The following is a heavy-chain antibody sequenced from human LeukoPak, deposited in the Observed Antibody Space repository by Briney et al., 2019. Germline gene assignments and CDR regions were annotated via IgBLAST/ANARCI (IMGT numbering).Heavy chain of an antibody. Sequence: GGSLRLSCEVSGFTFSSFWMNWVRQAPGKGLEWVANINQDGSEKWYVDSVKGRFTISRDNAKNSVFLQMNSLRAEDTAVYYCARDDVYSSGKFDCWGQGTLVTVSS. CDR3: ARDDVYSSGKFDC. D-gene: IGHD6-19*01. J-gene: IGHJ4*02. V-gene: IGHV3-7*05. CDR1: GFTFSSFW. CDR2: INQDGSEK.